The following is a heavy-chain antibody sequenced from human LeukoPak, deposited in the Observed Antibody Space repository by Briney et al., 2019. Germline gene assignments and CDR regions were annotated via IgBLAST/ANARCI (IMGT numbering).Heavy chain of an antibody. V-gene: IGHV3-21*01. Sequence: PGGSLRLSCAASGFPFSRFSVNWVRQAPGKGLEWIASITSGSSFIVYSDSVKGRFIISRDNAKNTLYLQMNSLRAEDTAVYYCAKDLGSGYYNYFDYWGQGTLVTVSS. CDR3: AKDLGSGYYNYFDY. D-gene: IGHD3-22*01. CDR2: ITSGSSFI. CDR1: GFPFSRFS. J-gene: IGHJ4*02.